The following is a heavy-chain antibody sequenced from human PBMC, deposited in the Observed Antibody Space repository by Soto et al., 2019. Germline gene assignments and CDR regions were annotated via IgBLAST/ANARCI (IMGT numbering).Heavy chain of an antibody. CDR1: GFTFSSYW. V-gene: IGHV3-74*01. D-gene: IGHD6-13*01. J-gene: IGHJ6*01. Sequence: EVQLVESGGGLVQPGGSLRLSCAASGFTFSSYWMHWVRQAPGKGLVWVSRINSDGSSTSYADSVKGRFTISRDNAKNTLYLQMNSLRAEDTAVYYCASDRHSSRFPLCMDVWGQGTTVTVSS. CDR2: INSDGSST. CDR3: ASDRHSSRFPLCMDV.